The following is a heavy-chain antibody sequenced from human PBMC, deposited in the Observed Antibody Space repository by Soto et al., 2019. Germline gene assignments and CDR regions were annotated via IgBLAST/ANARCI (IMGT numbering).Heavy chain of an antibody. V-gene: IGHV5-51*01. CDR1: GYSFTSYW. Sequence: GESLKISCNGSGYSFTSYWIGWVRQMPGKGLEWMGIIYPGDSDTRYSPSFQGQVTISADKSISTAYLQWSSLKASDTAMYYCASGLGGSGERDYYYGMDVWGQGTTVTVSS. J-gene: IGHJ6*02. CDR3: ASGLGGSGERDYYYGMDV. CDR2: IYPGDSDT. D-gene: IGHD3-10*01.